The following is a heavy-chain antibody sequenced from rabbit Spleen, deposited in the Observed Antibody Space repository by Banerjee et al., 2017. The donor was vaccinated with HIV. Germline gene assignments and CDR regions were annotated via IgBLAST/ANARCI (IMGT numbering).Heavy chain of an antibody. CDR2: IFTGSSGTT. Sequence: QSLEESGGDLVKPGASLTLTCTASGFSFSGRDWISSGPQAPEKGLEWIADIFTGSSGTTYYASWARGRFTGSKTSSTTVTLQMTSLTAADTATYFCARDGDDAGYDFFLWGPGTLVTVS. D-gene: IGHD3-1*01. CDR1: GFSFSGRDW. CDR3: ARDGDDAGYDFFL. J-gene: IGHJ4*01. V-gene: IGHV1S40*01.